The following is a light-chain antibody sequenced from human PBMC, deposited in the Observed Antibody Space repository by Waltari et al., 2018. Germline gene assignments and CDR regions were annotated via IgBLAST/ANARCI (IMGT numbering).Light chain of an antibody. V-gene: IGKV1-5*03. CDR2: KAS. Sequence: DIQMTQSPSTLSASVGERVTTTCRASQSISSGLARYQKKPGKAPKLPVYKASSLESGVPSRFRGSGSGTEFTLTISSQQPDDFATYYCQQYNSYSTFGQGTKVEIK. CDR1: QSISSG. J-gene: IGKJ1*01. CDR3: QQYNSYST.